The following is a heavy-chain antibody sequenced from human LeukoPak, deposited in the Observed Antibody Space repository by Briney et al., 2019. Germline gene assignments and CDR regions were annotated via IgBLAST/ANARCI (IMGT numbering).Heavy chain of an antibody. Sequence: GGSLRLSCAASGFTFSSYRMNWVRQAPGKGLEWASSISSSSSYIFYADSVKGRFTISRDNAKNSLYLQMSSLRAEGTAVYYCARFHPAMVTGFDYWGQGTLVTVSS. CDR2: ISSSSSYI. V-gene: IGHV3-21*01. D-gene: IGHD5-18*01. CDR3: ARFHPAMVTGFDY. J-gene: IGHJ4*02. CDR1: GFTFSSYR.